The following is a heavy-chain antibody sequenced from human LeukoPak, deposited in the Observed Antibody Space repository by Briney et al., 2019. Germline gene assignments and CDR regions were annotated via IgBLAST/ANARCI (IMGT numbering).Heavy chain of an antibody. CDR3: ATNSGYSYGFYFDY. CDR1: GFTFSSYA. Sequence: RPGGSLRLSCAASGFTFSSYAMSWVRQAPGKGLEWVSAISGSGGSTYYADSVKGRFTISRDNSKNTLYLQMNSLRAEDTAVYYCATNSGYSYGFYFDYWGQGTLVTVSS. J-gene: IGHJ4*02. V-gene: IGHV3-23*01. D-gene: IGHD5-18*01. CDR2: ISGSGGST.